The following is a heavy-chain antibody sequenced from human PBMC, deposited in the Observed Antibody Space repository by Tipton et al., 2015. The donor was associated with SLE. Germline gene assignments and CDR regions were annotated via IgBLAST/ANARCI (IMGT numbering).Heavy chain of an antibody. D-gene: IGHD6-13*01. CDR3: ARLQAAGTWSDP. Sequence: TLSLTCTVSGASISSQYWNWIRQPPGKGLEWIGYIYYTGSTSYNPSPKSRVTISVDTSKNQFSLKVSSVTAADTAVYYCARLQAAGTWSDPWGQGTLVTVSS. J-gene: IGHJ5*02. CDR2: IYYTGST. CDR1: GASISSQY. V-gene: IGHV4-59*11.